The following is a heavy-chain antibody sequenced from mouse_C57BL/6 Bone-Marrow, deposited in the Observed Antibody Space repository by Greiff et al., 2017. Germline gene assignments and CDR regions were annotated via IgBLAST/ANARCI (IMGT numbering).Heavy chain of an antibody. V-gene: IGHV14-2*01. D-gene: IGHD1-1*01. J-gene: IGHJ4*01. CDR3: ARGLLYYAMDD. CDR1: GFNIKAYY. CDR2: IDPEAGET. Sequence: VQLKESGAELVKPGASVKLSCTASGFNIKAYYMHWVKQRTEQGLGWIGRIDPEAGETKYAPKFQGKATITADTSSNTAYLQLSSLTSEDTAVYYCARGLLYYAMDDGGQGTSGTVSS.